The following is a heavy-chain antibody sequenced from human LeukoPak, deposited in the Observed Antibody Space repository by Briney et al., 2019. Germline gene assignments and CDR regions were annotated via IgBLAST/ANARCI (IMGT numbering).Heavy chain of an antibody. CDR3: ARWMVGALDY. CDR1: GGSISSGTYY. Sequence: NPSETLSLTCTVSGGSISSGTYYWSWIRQPAGKGLEWIGRIYTSGSTNYNPSLKSRVSISVDTSKNQFSLKLSSVTAADTAVYYCARWMVGALDYWGQGTLVTVSS. J-gene: IGHJ4*02. D-gene: IGHD1-26*01. CDR2: IYTSGST. V-gene: IGHV4-61*02.